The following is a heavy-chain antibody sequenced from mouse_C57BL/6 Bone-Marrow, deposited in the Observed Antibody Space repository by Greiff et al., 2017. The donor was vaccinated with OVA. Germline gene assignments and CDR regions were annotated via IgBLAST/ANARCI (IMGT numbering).Heavy chain of an antibody. V-gene: IGHV1-80*01. CDR1: GYAFSSYW. J-gene: IGHJ2*01. D-gene: IGHD2-3*01. CDR2: IYPGDGDT. CDR3: ARWEDGYYADYFDY. Sequence: QVQLKESGAELVKPGASVKISCKASGYAFSSYWMNWVKQRPGKGLEWIGQIYPGDGDTNYNGKFKGKATLTADKSSSTAYMQLSSLTSEDSAVYFCARWEDGYYADYFDYWGQGTTLTVSS.